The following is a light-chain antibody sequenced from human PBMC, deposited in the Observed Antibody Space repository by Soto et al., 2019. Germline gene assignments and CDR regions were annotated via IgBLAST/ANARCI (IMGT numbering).Light chain of an antibody. J-gene: IGLJ2*01. CDR3: TWFAGLNNFVV. Sequence: QSALTQPASASGSPGQSVTISCTGTSSDVGGYNYVSWYQQHPGKVPKLIIFEVYKRPSGISDRFSGSKSGDTASLTVSGLQTEDEADSYCTWFAGLNNFVVFGGGTKLTVL. V-gene: IGLV2-8*01. CDR1: SSDVGGYNY. CDR2: EVY.